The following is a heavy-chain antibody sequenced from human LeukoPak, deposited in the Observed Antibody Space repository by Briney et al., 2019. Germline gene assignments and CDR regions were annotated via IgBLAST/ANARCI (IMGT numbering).Heavy chain of an antibody. Sequence: ASVKVSCKASGYTFTSNAMHWVRQAPGQRLEWMGWINTGNGNTKYSQEFQGRVTITRDTSASTAYMELSSLRSEDMAVYYCARVVRYSSGPLTDLLPYYFDYWGQGTLVTVSS. D-gene: IGHD6-19*01. CDR2: INTGNGNT. V-gene: IGHV1-3*03. CDR1: GYTFTSNA. J-gene: IGHJ4*02. CDR3: ARVVRYSSGPLTDLLPYYFDY.